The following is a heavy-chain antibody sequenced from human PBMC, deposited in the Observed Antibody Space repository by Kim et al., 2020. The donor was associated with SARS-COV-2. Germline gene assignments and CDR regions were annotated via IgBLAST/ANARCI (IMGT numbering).Heavy chain of an antibody. CDR3: ARGVKDTALLRGVCGVDV. CDR1: GFILSNYW. V-gene: IGHV3-7*05. D-gene: IGHD3-10*01. J-gene: IGHJ6*02. CDR2: IKQDGSET. Sequence: GGSLRLSCAASGFILSNYWMTWVRQAPGKGLEWVANIKQDGSETYYVESVKGRFTISRDNAQNSLYLQMNSLRADDTAEDDCARGVKDTALLRGVCGVDVWGQGTTVTVSS.